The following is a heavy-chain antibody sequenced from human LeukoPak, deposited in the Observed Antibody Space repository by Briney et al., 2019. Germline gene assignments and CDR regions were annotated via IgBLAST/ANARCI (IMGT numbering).Heavy chain of an antibody. D-gene: IGHD6-19*01. J-gene: IGHJ2*01. CDR3: ARGRDYISSVWNGYFDL. V-gene: IGHV4-34*01. CDR2: IHYSGSV. Sequence: KPSETLSLTCAVYGGSFSGYYWTWIRQPPGKGLEWIGEIHYSGSVTYNPSLKSRVTMSLDTSKNQFSLRLSSVTAADTAVYYCARGRDYISSVWNGYFDLWGRGTLATVSS. CDR1: GGSFSGYY.